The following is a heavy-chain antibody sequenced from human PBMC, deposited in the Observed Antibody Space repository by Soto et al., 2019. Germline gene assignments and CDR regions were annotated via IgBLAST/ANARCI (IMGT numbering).Heavy chain of an antibody. J-gene: IGHJ5*02. D-gene: IGHD2-2*01. CDR1: DGSIGSGCDY. V-gene: IGHV4-31*03. Sequence: SETQSLTCSVSDGSIGSGCDYWSWIRQHPGKGLEWIGYIYYSGSTYYNPSLKSRVTISVDTSKNQFSLKLSSVTAADTAVYYCARAMNYNWFDPWGRGTLVTVSS. CDR2: IYYSGST. CDR3: ARAMNYNWFDP.